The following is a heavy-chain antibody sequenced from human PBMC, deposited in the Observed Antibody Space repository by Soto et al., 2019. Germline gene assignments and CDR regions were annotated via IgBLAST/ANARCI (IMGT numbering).Heavy chain of an antibody. Sequence: QVQLVQSGAEVKKPGSSVKVSCKASGGTFSSYAISWVRQAPGQGLEWMGGIIPIFGTANYAQKFQGRVTITADESTSTAYMELSSLRSEDTTVYYCARADYSNQRNHYYGMDAWGQGTTVTVSS. CDR2: IIPIFGTA. CDR1: GGTFSSYA. D-gene: IGHD4-4*01. V-gene: IGHV1-69*01. J-gene: IGHJ6*02. CDR3: ARADYSNQRNHYYGMDA.